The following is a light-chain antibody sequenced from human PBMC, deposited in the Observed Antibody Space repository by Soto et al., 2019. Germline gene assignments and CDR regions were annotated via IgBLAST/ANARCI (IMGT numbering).Light chain of an antibody. CDR3: TSYAAGKNVV. CDR2: EVN. Sequence: QSALTQPPSASGSPGQSVTISCTGTSSDVGNYNYFSWYQQYPGKAPKLMIYEVNKRPSGVPDRFSGSKSGNTASLTVAGLQDEDEADYYCTSYAAGKNVVLGGGAKLTVL. V-gene: IGLV2-8*01. J-gene: IGLJ2*01. CDR1: SSDVGNYNY.